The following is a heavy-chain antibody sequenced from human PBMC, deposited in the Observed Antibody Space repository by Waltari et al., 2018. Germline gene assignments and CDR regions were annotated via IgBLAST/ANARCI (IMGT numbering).Heavy chain of an antibody. J-gene: IGHJ4*02. D-gene: IGHD1-1*01. Sequence: EVQLVETGGGLIQPGGSLRLSCAASGFTVCSNYMSWVRQAPGKGLEWVSVIYSGGSTYYADSEKGRFTISRDNSKNTLYLQMNSLRAEDTAVYYCARDQGPGTNFDYWGQGTLVTVSS. CDR3: ARDQGPGTNFDY. CDR1: GFTVCSNY. V-gene: IGHV3-53*02. CDR2: IYSGGST.